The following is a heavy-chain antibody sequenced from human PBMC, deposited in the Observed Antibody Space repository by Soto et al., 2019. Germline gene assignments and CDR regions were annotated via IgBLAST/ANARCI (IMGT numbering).Heavy chain of an antibody. CDR2: ISGSGGST. J-gene: IGHJ3*02. Sequence: PEGSLRLSCAASGFTFSSYAMSWVRQAPGKGLEWVSAISGSGGSTYYADSVKGRFTISRDNSKNTLYLQVNSLRAEDTAVYYCANVSGYCSSTSCYGHDAFDIWGQGTMVTVSS. V-gene: IGHV3-23*01. CDR1: GFTFSSYA. D-gene: IGHD2-2*01. CDR3: ANVSGYCSSTSCYGHDAFDI.